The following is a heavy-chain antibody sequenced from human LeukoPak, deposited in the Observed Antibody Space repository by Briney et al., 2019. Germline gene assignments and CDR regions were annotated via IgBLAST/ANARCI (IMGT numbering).Heavy chain of an antibody. Sequence: SETLSLTCTVSGGSISSSSYYWGWIRQPPGKGLEWIGSIYYSGSTYYNPSLKSRVTISVDTSKNQFSLKLSSVPAADTAVYYCATRISYYDILTGYSDYWGQGTLVTVS. D-gene: IGHD3-9*01. J-gene: IGHJ4*02. CDR3: ATRISYYDILTGYSDY. CDR2: IYYSGST. CDR1: GGSISSSSYY. V-gene: IGHV4-39*01.